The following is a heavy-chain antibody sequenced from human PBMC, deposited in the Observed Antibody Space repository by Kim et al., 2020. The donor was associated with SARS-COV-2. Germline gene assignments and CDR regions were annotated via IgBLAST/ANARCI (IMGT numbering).Heavy chain of an antibody. CDR1: GFTFGTYA. V-gene: IGHV3-30*04. D-gene: IGHD2-15*01. CDR2: ISYDERNK. CDR3: ARDSLGSIDY. J-gene: IGHJ4*02. Sequence: GGSLRLSCAASGFTFGTYAMHWVRQAPGKGLECVAVISYDERNKDYADSVKGRFTISRDNSKDTLYLQMNSLRVEDTALYYCARDSLGSIDYWGQGTLVTVSS.